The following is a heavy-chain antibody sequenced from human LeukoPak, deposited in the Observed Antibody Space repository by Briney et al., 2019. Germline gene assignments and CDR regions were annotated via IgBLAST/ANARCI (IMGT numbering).Heavy chain of an antibody. Sequence: GGSLRLSCAASGFTFSSYALSWVRQAPGKGLEWVSAISGSGGTTYYADSVKGRFTISRGNSKNTLYLQMNSLSAEDTAVYYCAKDVDVVAPNPLDYWGQGTLVTVSS. CDR1: GFTFSSYA. J-gene: IGHJ4*02. D-gene: IGHD5-12*01. V-gene: IGHV3-23*01. CDR3: AKDVDVVAPNPLDY. CDR2: ISGSGGTT.